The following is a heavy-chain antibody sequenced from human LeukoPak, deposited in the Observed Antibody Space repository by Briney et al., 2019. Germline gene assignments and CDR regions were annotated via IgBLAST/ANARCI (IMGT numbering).Heavy chain of an antibody. V-gene: IGHV1-8*01. J-gene: IGHJ4*02. D-gene: IGHD3-10*01. CDR3: TRVTGRFGSVDY. CDR1: GYTFTSYD. Sequence: ASVKVSCKASGYTFTSYDINWVRQATGQGLEWMGWMNPNSGNTGYAQKFQGRVTMTRNTSISTAYMELSSLRSEDTAVYYCTRVTGRFGSVDYWGQGTLVTVSS. CDR2: MNPNSGNT.